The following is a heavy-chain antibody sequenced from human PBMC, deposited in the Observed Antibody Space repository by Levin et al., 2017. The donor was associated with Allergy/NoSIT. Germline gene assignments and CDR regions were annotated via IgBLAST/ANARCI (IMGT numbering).Heavy chain of an antibody. CDR3: ARGGNTMVRGVIPIGGY. J-gene: IGHJ4*02. CDR1: GGSISSSSYY. CDR2: IYYSGST. D-gene: IGHD3-10*01. Sequence: PGGSLRLSCTVSGGSISSSSYYWGWIRQPPGKGLEWIGSIYYSGSTYYNPSLKSRVTISVDTSKNQFSLKLSSVTAADTAVYYCARGGNTMVRGVIPIGGYWGQGTLVTVSS. V-gene: IGHV4-39*07.